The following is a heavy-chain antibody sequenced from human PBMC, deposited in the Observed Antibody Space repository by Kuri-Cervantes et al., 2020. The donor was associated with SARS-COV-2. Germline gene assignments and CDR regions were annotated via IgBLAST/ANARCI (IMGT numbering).Heavy chain of an antibody. Sequence: SETLSLTCTVSGDSITIYYWCWIRQSPGKGLEWIGYISETGSTNYNPSLKSRVTMSVDISKKQFSLKMNSVNAADTAVYYCARGTTPVYVSGPLWFHLDLWGQGTLVTVSS. CDR3: ARGTTPVYVSGPLWFHLDL. D-gene: IGHD3-10*01. CDR1: GDSITIYY. V-gene: IGHV4-59*01. J-gene: IGHJ5*02. CDR2: ISETGST.